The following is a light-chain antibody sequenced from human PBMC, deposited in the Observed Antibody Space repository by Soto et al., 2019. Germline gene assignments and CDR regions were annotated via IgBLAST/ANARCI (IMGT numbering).Light chain of an antibody. Sequence: DIKMTQSPSSLSASVGDSVNITCRSSQVIISYVSWYQQIPGQAPKLLVIGASTLRTGAPSRFSASGSGTDFALSISNLQTEDLASYYGQHTHSVPYTFGQGTRLEI. CDR1: QVIISY. J-gene: IGKJ2*01. CDR2: GAS. CDR3: QHTHSVPYT. V-gene: IGKV1-39*01.